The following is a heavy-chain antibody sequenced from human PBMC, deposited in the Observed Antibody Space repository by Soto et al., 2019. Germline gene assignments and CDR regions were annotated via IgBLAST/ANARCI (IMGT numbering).Heavy chain of an antibody. J-gene: IGHJ5*02. CDR1: GVTFSGSA. D-gene: IGHD3-10*01. CDR2: IRSKANSYAT. CDR3: TRIAYGSGSYYVTTDWFDP. V-gene: IGHV3-73*01. Sequence: GSLRLSCAASGVTFSGSAMHWVRQATGKGLKWVGRIRSKANSYATAYAASVKGRFTSSRDDSKNTAYLQMNSLKTEDTAVYYCTRIAYGSGSYYVTTDWFDPWGQGTLVTVSS.